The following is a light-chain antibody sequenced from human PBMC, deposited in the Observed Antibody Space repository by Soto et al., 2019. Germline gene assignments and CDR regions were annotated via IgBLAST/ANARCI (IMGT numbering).Light chain of an antibody. CDR2: DAS. Sequence: EIGLTQSPATLSLSPGERATLSCRASQSVSSYLAWYQQKPGQAPRLFIYDASNRATGIPARFSGSGSGTDFTLTISRLEPEDFATYYCQHYGRSPMFGQGTKVDIK. V-gene: IGKV3-11*01. J-gene: IGKJ1*01. CDR3: QHYGRSPM. CDR1: QSVSSY.